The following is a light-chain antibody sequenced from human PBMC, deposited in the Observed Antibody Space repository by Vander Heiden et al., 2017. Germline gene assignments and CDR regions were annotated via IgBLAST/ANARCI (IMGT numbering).Light chain of an antibody. CDR2: NND. Sequence: QSVLTQSPSAPGTPGQRADIPCSGSSSNIGILTVNWYHHLPGPAPMLRCCNNDQRPSGVPDRFSGYKSDTSAYLAISGLQSEDEADYYCAAWDDNVKGGIFGGGTKLTVL. CDR1: SSNIGILT. CDR3: AAWDDNVKGGI. V-gene: IGLV1-44*01. J-gene: IGLJ2*01.